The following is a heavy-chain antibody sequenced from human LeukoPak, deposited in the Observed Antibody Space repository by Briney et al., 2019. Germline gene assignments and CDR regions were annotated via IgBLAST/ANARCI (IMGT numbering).Heavy chain of an antibody. D-gene: IGHD7-27*01. V-gene: IGHV3-7*01. Sequence: GGSLRLSCAADGFTFRKHWMSWVRQAMGKGLECVAKIKEDGSEKHYVDSVKGRFTISRDNTKNSLYLQMNSLRAEDRAVYYCARDYTGGWNDYWGQGTLVIVSS. CDR1: GFTFRKHW. CDR3: ARDYTGGWNDY. J-gene: IGHJ4*02. CDR2: IKEDGSEK.